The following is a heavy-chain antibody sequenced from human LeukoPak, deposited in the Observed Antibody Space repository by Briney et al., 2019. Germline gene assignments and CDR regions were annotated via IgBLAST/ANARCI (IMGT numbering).Heavy chain of an antibody. CDR2: IIPIFGTA. CDR3: ARGGRVRGVIILDY. V-gene: IGHV1-69*05. J-gene: IGHJ4*02. D-gene: IGHD3-10*01. CDR1: GGTFSSYT. Sequence: SVKVSCKASGGTFSSYTISWVRQAPGQGLEWMGRIIPIFGTANYAQKFQGRVAITTDESTSTAYMELSSLRSEDTAVYYCARGGRVRGVIILDYWGQGTLVTVSS.